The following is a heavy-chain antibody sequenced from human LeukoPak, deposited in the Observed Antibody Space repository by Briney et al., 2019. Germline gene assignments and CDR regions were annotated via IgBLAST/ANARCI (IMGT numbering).Heavy chain of an antibody. Sequence: GGSLRFSCGASGFTFSRHGMHWVRQAPGRGLEWVAFIRHDGNDKYYADSVKGRFTISRDNSKNTLYVQMISLRVQDTAVYYCVRDADWSFDYWGQGTLVTVSS. D-gene: IGHD3-9*01. J-gene: IGHJ4*02. CDR3: VRDADWSFDY. CDR1: GFTFSRHG. V-gene: IGHV3-30*02. CDR2: IRHDGNDK.